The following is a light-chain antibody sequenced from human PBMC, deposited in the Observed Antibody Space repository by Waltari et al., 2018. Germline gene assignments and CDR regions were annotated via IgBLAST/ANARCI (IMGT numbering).Light chain of an antibody. V-gene: IGKV1-39*01. CDR3: QQSYSTGFT. Sequence: DIQMTQSPSSLSASVGDRVTITCRASQSISSYLNWYQQKPGKAPKLLIYAASSLQSGVPSRFSGSGSGTDFTLTISSPQPEDFATYYCQQSYSTGFTFGPGTKVDIK. CDR2: AAS. J-gene: IGKJ3*01. CDR1: QSISSY.